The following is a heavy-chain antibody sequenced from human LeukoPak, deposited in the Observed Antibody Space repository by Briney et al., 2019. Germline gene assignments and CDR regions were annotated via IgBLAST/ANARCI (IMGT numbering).Heavy chain of an antibody. J-gene: IGHJ4*02. D-gene: IGHD2-2*01. CDR3: ARRPHCSHTTCYGGHFGY. CDR1: GGSFSGYY. Sequence: SETLSLTCAVYGGSFSGYYWSWIRQPPGKGLEWIGEINHSGGTNDNPSLKSRVTMSVDTSKNQFSLRLSSVTAADAAVYYCARRPHCSHTTCYGGHFGYWGQGILVTVSS. CDR2: INHSGGT. V-gene: IGHV4-34*01.